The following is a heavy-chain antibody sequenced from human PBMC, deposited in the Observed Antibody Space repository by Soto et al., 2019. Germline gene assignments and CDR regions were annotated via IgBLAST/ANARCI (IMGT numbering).Heavy chain of an antibody. CDR3: ARSGAYCTSITCLFDSF. Sequence: QAQLVQSGGEVTKPGASVKVSCRASGDTFTSYGYAWVRQAPGQGLEWMGWISAYNGDTNYAQKFQDRDNLTTDTSTTTAHMELRNMGSDDTAVYYCARSGAYCTSITCLFDSFWGLGTLVTVSS. V-gene: IGHV1-18*01. CDR2: ISAYNGDT. J-gene: IGHJ4*02. D-gene: IGHD2-8*01. CDR1: GDTFTSYG.